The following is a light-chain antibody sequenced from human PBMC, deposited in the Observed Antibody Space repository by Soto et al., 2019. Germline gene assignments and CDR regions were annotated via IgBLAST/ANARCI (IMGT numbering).Light chain of an antibody. CDR2: DNK. V-gene: IGLV1-40*01. CDR3: QSYDSALSASV. J-gene: IGLJ3*02. CDR1: SSNVGTFSD. Sequence: QAVVTQPPSVSGAPGQRVTISCTASSSNVGTFSDIHWYQQLPGTAPRLVMYDNKKRPSGVPDRFSGSKSGTSASLTITGPQAEDEADYYCQSYDSALSASVFGGGTKLTVL.